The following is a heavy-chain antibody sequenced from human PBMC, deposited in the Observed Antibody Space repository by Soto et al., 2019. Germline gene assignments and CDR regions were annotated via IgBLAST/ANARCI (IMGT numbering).Heavy chain of an antibody. J-gene: IGHJ6*02. CDR1: GYTFTGYY. D-gene: IGHD5-12*01. CDR3: ARGGYGGYDLGRDAYYSYGLAV. Sequence: QVQLVQSGAEVKKPGASVKVSCKASGYTFTGYYMHWVRQAPGQGLEWMGWINPNSGGTNYAQKCQGGVTRAREASISTAYRELSRLRSDDTAVYYCARGGYGGYDLGRDAYYSYGLAVWGQGTTVTVSS. V-gene: IGHV1-2*02. CDR2: INPNSGGT.